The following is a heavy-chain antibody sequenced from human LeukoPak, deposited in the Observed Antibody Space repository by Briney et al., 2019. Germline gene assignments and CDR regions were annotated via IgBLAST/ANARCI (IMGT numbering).Heavy chain of an antibody. Sequence: ASVKVSCNASGYTFTSYYMHWVRQAPGQGLEWMGIINTSGGSRSYAQKFQGRVTMTRDTSTSTIYMELSSLRSEDTAVYYCARDPAAYYDSRGGFDYWGQGTLVTVSS. CDR2: INTSGGSR. CDR1: GYTFTSYY. D-gene: IGHD3-22*01. V-gene: IGHV1-46*01. CDR3: ARDPAAYYDSRGGFDY. J-gene: IGHJ4*02.